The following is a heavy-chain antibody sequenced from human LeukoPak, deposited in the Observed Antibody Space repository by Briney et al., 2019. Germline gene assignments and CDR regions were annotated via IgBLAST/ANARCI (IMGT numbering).Heavy chain of an antibody. J-gene: IGHJ4*02. V-gene: IGHV4-59*01. CDR3: ARGTMYFDY. CDR1: GGSISSYY. Sequence: PSEILSLTCTVSGGSISSYYWSWIRQPPGKGLEWIGYIYYSGSTNYNPSLKSRVTISVDTSKNQFSLKLSSVTAADTAVYYCARGTMYFDYWGQGTLVTVSS. D-gene: IGHD3-3*01. CDR2: IYYSGST.